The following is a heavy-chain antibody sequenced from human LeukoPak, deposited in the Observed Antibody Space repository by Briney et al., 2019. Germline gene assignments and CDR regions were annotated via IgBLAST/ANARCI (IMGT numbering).Heavy chain of an antibody. CDR2: IYHSGST. CDR3: ATIAAAELINYFDY. Sequence: SETLSLTCAVSGYSISSGYYWGWIRQPPGKGLEWIGSIYHSGSTYYNPSLKSRVTTSVDTSKNQFSLKLSSVTAADTAVYYCATIAAAELINYFDYWGQGTLVTVSS. J-gene: IGHJ4*02. D-gene: IGHD6-13*01. CDR1: GYSISSGYY. V-gene: IGHV4-38-2*01.